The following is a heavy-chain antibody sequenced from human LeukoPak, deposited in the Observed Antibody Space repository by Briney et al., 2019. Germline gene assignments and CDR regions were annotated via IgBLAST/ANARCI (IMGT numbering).Heavy chain of an antibody. CDR1: GFTFSSYA. CDR2: ISDSGGST. J-gene: IGHJ4*02. Sequence: GGSLRLSCAASGFTFSSYAMSWVRQAPGKGLEWVSTISDSGGSTYYADSVKGRFTISRDNSKNTLYLQMNSLRAEDTAVYYCAKRTTINRFDYWGQETLVTVSS. D-gene: IGHD1-1*01. V-gene: IGHV3-23*01. CDR3: AKRTTINRFDY.